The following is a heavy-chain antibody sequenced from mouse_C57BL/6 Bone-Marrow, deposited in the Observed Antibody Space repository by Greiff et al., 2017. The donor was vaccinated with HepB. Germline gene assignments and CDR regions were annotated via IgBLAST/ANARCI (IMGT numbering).Heavy chain of an antibody. V-gene: IGHV5-4*02. CDR2: ISDGGSYT. Sequence: EVMLVESGGGLVKPGGSLKLSCAASGFTFSDYYMYWVRQTPEKRLEWVATISDGGSYTYYPDSVKGRFTISRDNAKNNRYLQMSSLKSEDTAMYYCARDRGNGRGFDYWGQGTTLTVSS. D-gene: IGHD1-1*01. J-gene: IGHJ2*01. CDR1: GFTFSDYY. CDR3: ARDRGNGRGFDY.